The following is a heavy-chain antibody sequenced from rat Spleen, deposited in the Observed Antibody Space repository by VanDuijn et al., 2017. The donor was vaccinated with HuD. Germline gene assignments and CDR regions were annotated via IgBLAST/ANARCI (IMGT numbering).Heavy chain of an antibody. J-gene: IGHJ3*01. Sequence: EVQLVESDGGLVQPGRSLKLSCAASGFTFSDYYMAWVRQAPKKGLEWVATIVYDDSRTYYRDSVKGRFTISRDNAKSTLYLQMDSLRSEDTATYYCATHQPIRVYTKNWFAYWGQGTLVTVSS. V-gene: IGHV5S10*01. CDR2: IVYDDSRT. CDR1: GFTFSDYY. D-gene: IGHD1-4*01. CDR3: ATHQPIRVYTKNWFAY.